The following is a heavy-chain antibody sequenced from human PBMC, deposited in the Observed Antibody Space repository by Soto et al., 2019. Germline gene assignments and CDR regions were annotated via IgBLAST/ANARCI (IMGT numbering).Heavy chain of an antibody. J-gene: IGHJ6*02. CDR2: ISSSSSYI. Sequence: PGGSLRLSCAASGFTFSSYSMNWVRQAPGKGLEWVSSISSSSSYIYYADSVKGRFTISRDNAKNSLYLQMNSLRAEDTAVYYCARDGDSSSWYNIGRDGMDVWGQGTTVTVSS. CDR1: GFTFSSYS. CDR3: ARDGDSSSWYNIGRDGMDV. D-gene: IGHD6-13*01. V-gene: IGHV3-21*01.